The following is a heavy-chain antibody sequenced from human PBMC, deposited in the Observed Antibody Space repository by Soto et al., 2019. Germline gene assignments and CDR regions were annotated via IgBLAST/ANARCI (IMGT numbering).Heavy chain of an antibody. V-gene: IGHV1-69*02. J-gene: IGHJ4*02. Sequence: GASVKVSCKASGGTFSSYTISWVRQAPGQGLEWMGRIIPILGIANYAQKFQGRVTITADKSTSTAYMELSSLRSEDTAVYYCARQGGYCSSTSCGAGYEGYWGQGTLVTVSS. CDR1: GGTFSSYT. CDR3: ARQGGYCSSTSCGAGYEGY. CDR2: IIPILGIA. D-gene: IGHD2-2*03.